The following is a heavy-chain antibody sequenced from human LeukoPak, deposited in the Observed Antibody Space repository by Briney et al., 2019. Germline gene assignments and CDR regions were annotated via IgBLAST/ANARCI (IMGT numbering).Heavy chain of an antibody. Sequence: LGGSLRLSCAASAFTFSNYAMHWVRQAPGKGLEYVSAISSNGGTTYYANSVKGRFTISRDNSKNTLYLQMGSLRAEDMAVYYCAREVGVTGAKAFDIWGQGTMVTVSS. CDR3: AREVGVTGAKAFDI. CDR2: ISSNGGTT. J-gene: IGHJ3*02. CDR1: AFTFSNYA. V-gene: IGHV3-64*01. D-gene: IGHD3-16*01.